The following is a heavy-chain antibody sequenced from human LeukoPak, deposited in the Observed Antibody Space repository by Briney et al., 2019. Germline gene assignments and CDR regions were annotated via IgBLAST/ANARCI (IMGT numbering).Heavy chain of an antibody. CDR2: ISWNSGSI. V-gene: IGHV3-9*03. J-gene: IGHJ3*02. Sequence: GGSLRPSCTASGFTFDDYAMHWVPQAPGKGREWVSGISWNSGSIGYADSVKGRFTIYRDNAKNSQYLQMNSQRAEDMALYYCVKGLVGATSDACDIWGEGTMVTVSS. CDR1: GFTFDDYA. D-gene: IGHD1-26*01. CDR3: VKGLVGATSDACDI.